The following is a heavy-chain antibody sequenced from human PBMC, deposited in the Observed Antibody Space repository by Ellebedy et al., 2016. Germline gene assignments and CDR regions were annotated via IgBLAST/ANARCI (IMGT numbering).Heavy chain of an antibody. CDR1: GYSFTSYW. Sequence: GESLKISXKGSGYSFTSYWIGWVRQMPGKGLEWMGIIYPGDSDTRYSPSFQGQVTISADKSISTAYLQWSSLKASDTAMYYCARRGGYCSGGSCSHYYYGMDVWGQGTTVTVSS. CDR3: ARRGGYCSGGSCSHYYYGMDV. V-gene: IGHV5-51*01. J-gene: IGHJ6*02. CDR2: IYPGDSDT. D-gene: IGHD2-15*01.